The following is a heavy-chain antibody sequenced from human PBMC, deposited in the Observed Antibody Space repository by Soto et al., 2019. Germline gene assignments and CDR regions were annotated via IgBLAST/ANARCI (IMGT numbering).Heavy chain of an antibody. CDR3: ARSGFGELHWFDP. CDR2: IIPILGIA. D-gene: IGHD3-10*01. Sequence: QVQLVQSGAEVKKPGSSVKVSCKASGGTFSSYTISWVRQAPGQGLEWMGRIIPILGIANYAQKFQGRVTITADKSTSTAYMELSSLRSEDTAVYYCARSGFGELHWFDPWGQGTLVTVSS. CDR1: GGTFSSYT. V-gene: IGHV1-69*02. J-gene: IGHJ5*02.